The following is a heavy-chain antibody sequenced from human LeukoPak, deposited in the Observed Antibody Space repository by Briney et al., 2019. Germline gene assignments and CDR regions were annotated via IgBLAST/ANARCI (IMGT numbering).Heavy chain of an antibody. J-gene: IGHJ4*02. CDR2: ISGSGGST. Sequence: PGGSLRLSCAASGFTFSSYAMSWVRQAPGSGLEWVSAISGSGGSTYYADSVKGRFTISRDNSKNTLYLQMNSLRAEDTAVYYCAKADTMTTVTTGPFDYWGQGTLVTVSS. CDR1: GFTFSSYA. D-gene: IGHD4-17*01. CDR3: AKADTMTTVTTGPFDY. V-gene: IGHV3-23*01.